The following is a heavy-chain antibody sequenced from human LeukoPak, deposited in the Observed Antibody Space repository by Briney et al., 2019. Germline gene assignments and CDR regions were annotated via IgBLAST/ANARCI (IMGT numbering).Heavy chain of an antibody. CDR3: ARAHWGTDY. J-gene: IGHJ4*02. CDR1: GFTFSSYW. Sequence: GGSLRLSCAASGFTFSSYWMSWVRQAPGKGLEWVAKIKQDGSEKYYVDSVTGRFTISRDNAKNSLFLQMNILRAEDTAVYYCARAHWGTDYWGQGTLVTVSS. V-gene: IGHV3-7*01. CDR2: IKQDGSEK. D-gene: IGHD3-16*01.